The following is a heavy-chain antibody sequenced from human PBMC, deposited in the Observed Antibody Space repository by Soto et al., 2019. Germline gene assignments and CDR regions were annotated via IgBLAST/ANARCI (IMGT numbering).Heavy chain of an antibody. Sequence: LSLTCTVSGGSISSSSYYWGWIRQPPGKGLEWIGSIYYSGSTYYNPSLKSRVTISVDTSKNQFSLKLSSVTAADTAVYYCARQGGISYYYYYMDVWGKGATVTVSS. CDR3: ARQGGISYYYYYMDV. CDR2: IYYSGST. CDR1: GGSISSSSYY. V-gene: IGHV4-39*01. D-gene: IGHD1-26*01. J-gene: IGHJ6*03.